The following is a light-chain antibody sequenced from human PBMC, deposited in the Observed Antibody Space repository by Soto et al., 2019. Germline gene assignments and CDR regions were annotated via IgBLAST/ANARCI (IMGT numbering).Light chain of an antibody. CDR1: TGAVTSGYY. CDR2: STS. CDR3: LLDYGGAVV. J-gene: IGLJ2*01. Sequence: QAVVTQEPSLTVSPGGTVTLTCAASTGAVTSGYYPNWFQQKPGQAPRALIYSTSNTRSWTPARFSGSLLGGKAALTLSGVQPEDEDEYYCLLDYGGAVVFGGGTKLTVL. V-gene: IGLV7-43*01.